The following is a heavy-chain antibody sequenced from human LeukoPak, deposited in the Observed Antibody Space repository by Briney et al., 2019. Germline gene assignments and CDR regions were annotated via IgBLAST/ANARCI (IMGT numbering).Heavy chain of an antibody. CDR3: ARGPSSGWEYFQN. D-gene: IGHD6-19*01. CDR1: GFIFSIYS. Sequence: PGGSLRLSCAASGFIFSIYSINWVRQAPGKGLEWVSYISSSSTTIYYADSVKSRFTISRDNAKNSLYLQMNSLRAEDTAVYYCARGPSSGWEYFQNWGQGTLVTVSS. CDR2: ISSSSTTI. V-gene: IGHV3-48*01. J-gene: IGHJ1*01.